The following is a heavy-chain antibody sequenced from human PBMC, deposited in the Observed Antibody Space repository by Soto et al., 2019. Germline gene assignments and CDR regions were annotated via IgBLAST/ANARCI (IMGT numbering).Heavy chain of an antibody. V-gene: IGHV3-48*03. CDR1: GFTFSSYE. J-gene: IGHJ4*02. CDR3: AGITKLYSSSWYPLFDY. D-gene: IGHD6-13*01. Sequence: GGSLRLSCAASGFTFSSYEMNWVRQAPGKGLEWVSYISSSGSTIYYADSVKGRFTISRDNAKNSLYLQMNSLRAEDTAVYYCAGITKLYSSSWYPLFDYWGQGTLVTVSS. CDR2: ISSSGSTI.